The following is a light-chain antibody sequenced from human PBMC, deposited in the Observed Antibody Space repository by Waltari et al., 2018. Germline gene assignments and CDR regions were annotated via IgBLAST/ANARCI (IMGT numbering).Light chain of an antibody. Sequence: DIQMTQSPSSLSASVGDRVTITCRASQGISNYLAWYQQKPGKVPKLLIYAASTLHAGVSSRFSGSGSGTDFTLTISSLQPEDVATYYCQKYNSVPPLTFGGGTKVEIK. CDR1: QGISNY. CDR3: QKYNSVPPLT. J-gene: IGKJ4*01. CDR2: AAS. V-gene: IGKV1-27*01.